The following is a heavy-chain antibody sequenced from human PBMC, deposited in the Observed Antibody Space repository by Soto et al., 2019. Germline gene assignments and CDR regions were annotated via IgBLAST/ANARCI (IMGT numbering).Heavy chain of an antibody. Sequence: SETLSLTCTVSGGSVSSGSYYWSWIRQPPGKGLEWIGYIYYSGSTNYNPSLKSRVTISVYTSKNQFSLKLSSVTAADTAVYYCARDYYDSSGYDYWGQGTLVTVSS. J-gene: IGHJ4*02. V-gene: IGHV4-61*01. D-gene: IGHD3-22*01. CDR2: IYYSGST. CDR3: ARDYYDSSGYDY. CDR1: GGSVSSGSYY.